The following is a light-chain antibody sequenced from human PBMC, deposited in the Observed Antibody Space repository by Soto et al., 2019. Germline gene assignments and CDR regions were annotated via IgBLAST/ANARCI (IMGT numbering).Light chain of an antibody. J-gene: IGKJ4*01. CDR3: QQRSNWLPLT. V-gene: IGKV3-11*01. CDR2: DAS. CDR1: QSVSSY. Sequence: EIVLTQSPATLSLSPGERATLSCRASQSVSSYLAWYQQKPGQAPRLLIYDASTRATGIPARCSGSGSGTDFTLTISSLEPEDFAVYYCQQRSNWLPLTFGGGTKVEIK.